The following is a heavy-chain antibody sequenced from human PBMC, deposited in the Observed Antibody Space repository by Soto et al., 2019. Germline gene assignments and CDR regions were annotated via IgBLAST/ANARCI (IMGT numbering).Heavy chain of an antibody. V-gene: IGHV1-69*08. CDR1: GATFNDYT. D-gene: IGHD2-15*01. CDR2: VIPLLDAS. Sequence: QVQLVQSGAEVKNPGSSVRISCAASGATFNDYTFTWVRRAPGQGLEWMGRVIPLLDASNYAEKFQDRVTITADRSTSTVYMELSGLKSEDSAIYYCASRKSQMTQDRMGFYYYMDVWGKGTTVTVSS. J-gene: IGHJ6*03. CDR3: ASRKSQMTQDRMGFYYYMDV.